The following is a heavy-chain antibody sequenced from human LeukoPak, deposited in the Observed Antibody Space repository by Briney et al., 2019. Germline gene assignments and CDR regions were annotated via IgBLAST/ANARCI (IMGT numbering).Heavy chain of an antibody. CDR3: ARFQQNTAAAPGGDYFDY. Sequence: GASVKVSCKVSGDTLTELSMHWVRQAPGQGLEWMGWISAYNGNTNYAQKLQGRVTMTTDTSTSTAYMELRSLRSDDTAVYYCARFQQNTAAAPGGDYFDYWGQGTLVTVSS. J-gene: IGHJ4*02. CDR1: GDTLTELS. CDR2: ISAYNGNT. V-gene: IGHV1-18*01. D-gene: IGHD6-13*01.